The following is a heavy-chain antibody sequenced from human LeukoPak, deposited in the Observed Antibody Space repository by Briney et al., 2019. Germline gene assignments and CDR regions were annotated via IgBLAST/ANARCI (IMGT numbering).Heavy chain of an antibody. CDR1: GYTFTSYG. J-gene: IGHJ6*03. V-gene: IGHV1-18*04. CDR3: ARDPTYTDFWSGYYTTNNYYMDV. CDR2: ISAYNGNT. Sequence: ASVKVSCKASGYTFTSYGISWIRQAPGQGLEWMGWISAYNGNTNYAQKLQGRVTMTTDTSTSTAYMELRSLRSDATPVYYCARDPTYTDFWSGYYTTNNYYMDVWGKGTTVTVSS. D-gene: IGHD3-3*01.